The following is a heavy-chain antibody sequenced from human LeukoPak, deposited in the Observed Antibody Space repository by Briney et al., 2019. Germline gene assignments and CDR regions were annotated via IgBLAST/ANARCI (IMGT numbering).Heavy chain of an antibody. V-gene: IGHV3-23*01. J-gene: IGHJ4*02. CDR2: ISGSGGST. D-gene: IGHD4-17*01. CDR3: ASPHYGDYDLGY. Sequence: GGSLSLSCAVSGFTFSSYAMSWVSQAPGKGLEWVSAISGSGGSTYYADSVKGRFTISRDNSKNTLYLQMNSLRAEDTAVYYCASPHYGDYDLGYWGQGTLVTVSS. CDR1: GFTFSSYA.